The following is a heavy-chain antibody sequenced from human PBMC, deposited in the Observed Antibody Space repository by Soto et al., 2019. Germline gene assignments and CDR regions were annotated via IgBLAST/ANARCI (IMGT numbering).Heavy chain of an antibody. CDR2: ISDDGSNK. CDR1: GFTFSSYG. Sequence: QVQLVESGGGVVQPGRSLRLSCAASGFTFSSYGMHWVRQAPGKGLEWVAVISDDGSNKYYADSVKVRFTISRDNSNNTLYLQMNSLRAEDTVVYYCAKAYDYYDCSGYYYFDYWGQGTMVTVSS. J-gene: IGHJ4*02. D-gene: IGHD3-22*01. V-gene: IGHV3-30*18. CDR3: AKAYDYYDCSGYYYFDY.